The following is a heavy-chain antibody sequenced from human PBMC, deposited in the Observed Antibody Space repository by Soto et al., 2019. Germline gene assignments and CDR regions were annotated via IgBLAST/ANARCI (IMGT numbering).Heavy chain of an antibody. CDR3: ARPSFDIVVVPAAIDY. Sequence: GGSLRLSCAASGFTFSSYSMNWVRQAPGKGLEWVSYISSSSTIYYADSVKGRFTISRDNAKNSLYLQMNSLRAEDTAVYYCARPSFDIVVVPAAIDYWGQGTLVTVSS. D-gene: IGHD2-2*01. CDR1: GFTFSSYS. V-gene: IGHV3-48*01. CDR2: ISSSSTI. J-gene: IGHJ4*02.